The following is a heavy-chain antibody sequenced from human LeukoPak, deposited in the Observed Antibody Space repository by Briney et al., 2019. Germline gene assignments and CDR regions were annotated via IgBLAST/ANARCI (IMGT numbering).Heavy chain of an antibody. J-gene: IGHJ3*02. Sequence: PGGSLRLSCAASGFTFSSYSINWVRQAPGKGLEWVSCVSSTSSFIYYADSVKGRFTFSRDNAKNSLYLQMNSLRAEDTSIYFCARDSGSNALDIWGQGTMVTVSS. CDR1: GFTFSSYS. V-gene: IGHV3-21*01. CDR3: ARDSGSNALDI. D-gene: IGHD5-12*01. CDR2: VSSTSSFI.